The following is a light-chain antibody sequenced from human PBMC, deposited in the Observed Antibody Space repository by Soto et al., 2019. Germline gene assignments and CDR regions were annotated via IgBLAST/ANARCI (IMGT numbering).Light chain of an antibody. V-gene: IGKV1-27*01. J-gene: IGKJ3*01. CDR1: QDISNY. Sequence: DIQMTQSPSSLSATVGDRVTITCRASQDISNYLAWHQQKPWKVPKLLIYAASTLQPGSPSRLSGSRSGTYFTLTISSLQPEDVATYYCQKYIGAPPETFCPGTKVAIK. CDR3: QKYIGAPPET. CDR2: AAS.